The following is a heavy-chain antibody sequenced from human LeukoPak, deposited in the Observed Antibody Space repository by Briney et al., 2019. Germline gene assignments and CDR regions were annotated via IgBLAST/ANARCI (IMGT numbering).Heavy chain of an antibody. CDR1: GFTVSSNY. D-gene: IGHD2-2*01. J-gene: IGHJ1*01. CDR2: IYSGGST. Sequence: GRSLRLSCAASGFTVSSNYMSWVRQAPGKGLEWVSVIYSGGSTYYADSVKGRFTISRDNSKNTLYLQMNSLRAEDTAVYYCARAEGSSTWFEHWGQGTLVTVSS. CDR3: ARAEGSSTWFEH. V-gene: IGHV3-53*01.